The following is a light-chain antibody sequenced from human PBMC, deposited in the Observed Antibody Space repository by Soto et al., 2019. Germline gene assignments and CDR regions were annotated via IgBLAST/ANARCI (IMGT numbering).Light chain of an antibody. CDR3: SSYTSSSTLV. CDR1: SSDVGGYDY. V-gene: IGLV2-11*01. J-gene: IGLJ3*02. CDR2: DVS. Sequence: QSVLTQPRSVSGSPGQSVTISCTGTSSDVGGYDYVSWYQQHPGRAPKVMIYDVSKRPSGVPNRFSGSKSGNTASLTISGLQAEDEADYYCSSYTSSSTLVFGGGTKVTVL.